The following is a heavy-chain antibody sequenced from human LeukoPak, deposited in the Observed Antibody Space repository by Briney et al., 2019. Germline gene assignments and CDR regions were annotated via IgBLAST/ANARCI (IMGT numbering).Heavy chain of an antibody. V-gene: IGHV1-69*13. CDR2: IIPIFGTA. J-gene: IGHJ6*02. CDR1: GGTFISYA. Sequence: ASVKVSCKASGGTFISYAISWVRQAPGQGLEWMGGIIPIFGTANYAQKFQGRVTITADESTSTAYMELSSLRSEDTAVYYCARAYCSSTSCYQYGMDVWGQGTTVTVSS. CDR3: ARAYCSSTSCYQYGMDV. D-gene: IGHD2-2*01.